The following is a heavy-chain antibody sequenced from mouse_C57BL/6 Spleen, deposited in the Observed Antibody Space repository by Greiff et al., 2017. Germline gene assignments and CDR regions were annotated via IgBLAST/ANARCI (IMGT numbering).Heavy chain of an antibody. J-gene: IGHJ4*01. V-gene: IGHV5-9-1*02. CDR1: GFTFSSYA. CDR3: TRIYGSSYEDAMDY. Sequence: DVMLVESGEGLVKPGGSLKLSCAASGFTFSSYAMSWVRQTPEKRLEWVAYISSGGDYIYYADTVKGRFTISRDNARNTLYLQMSSLKSEDTAMYYCTRIYGSSYEDAMDYWGQGTSVTVSS. CDR2: ISSGGDYI. D-gene: IGHD1-1*01.